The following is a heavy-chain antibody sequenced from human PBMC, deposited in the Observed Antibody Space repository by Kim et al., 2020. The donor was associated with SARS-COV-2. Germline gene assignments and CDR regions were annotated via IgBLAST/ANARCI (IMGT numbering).Heavy chain of an antibody. CDR2: INTNTGNP. V-gene: IGHV7-4-1*02. J-gene: IGHJ4*02. D-gene: IGHD2-15*01. Sequence: ASVKVSCKASGYTFTNYGMIWVRQAPGQGLEWMGWINTNTGNPTYAQGFTGRFVFSLDTSVSTAYLQINSLKAEATAVYYCARGSSRGDNWGQGTLVTVS. CDR3: ARGSSRGDN. CDR1: GYTFTNYG.